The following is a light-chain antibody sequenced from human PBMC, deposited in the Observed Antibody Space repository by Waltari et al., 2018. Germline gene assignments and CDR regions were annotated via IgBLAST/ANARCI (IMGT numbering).Light chain of an antibody. Sequence: QSALTQPASVSGSPGQSVTISCTGASRDIGRYDIVSWYQQHPGNAPKLIICDVSKRPSGVSDRFSGSKSGDTASLTISGLQFEDEADYYCCSYVGNYIWVFGGGTRLTVL. J-gene: IGLJ3*02. V-gene: IGLV2-23*02. CDR3: CSYVGNYIWV. CDR2: DVS. CDR1: SRDIGRYDI.